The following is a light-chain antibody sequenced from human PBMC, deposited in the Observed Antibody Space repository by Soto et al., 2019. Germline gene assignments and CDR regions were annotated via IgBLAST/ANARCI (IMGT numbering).Light chain of an antibody. CDR2: DAS. V-gene: IGKV3-11*01. J-gene: IGKJ4*01. Sequence: EIVLTQSTATLSLSPGERAALSCRASQSVSSYLAWYQQKPGQAPRLLIYDASKRAPGIPARFTGSGSGTDFTLTISSLEPVDFAVYFCQQRSNWPSTFGGGTKVEI. CDR1: QSVSSY. CDR3: QQRSNWPST.